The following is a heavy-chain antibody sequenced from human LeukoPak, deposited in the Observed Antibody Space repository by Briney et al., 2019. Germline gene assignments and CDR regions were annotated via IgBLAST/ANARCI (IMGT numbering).Heavy chain of an antibody. CDR2: IKQEESEK. CDR3: VGGYGCLPDY. V-gene: IGHV3-7*04. D-gene: IGHD5-18*01. Sequence: PGGSLRLSCAGYLITPSELWMNWVRQVPGKGLEGVANIKQEESEKKYVDSVKGPFTISRDNAKKSVYLQTNSLKVDDTAVYYCVGGYGCLPDYWGQGALVTVSS. CDR1: LITPSELW. J-gene: IGHJ4*02.